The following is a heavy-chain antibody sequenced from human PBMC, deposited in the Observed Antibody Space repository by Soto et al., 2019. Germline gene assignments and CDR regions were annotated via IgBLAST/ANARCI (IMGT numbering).Heavy chain of an antibody. Sequence: PSETLSLTCSFSVGSINSRGYYCSWIRQYPWKGLEWIGYIYYSGSTIYNPSLKSRVTISLDTSKNQFSLNLSSVTAADTAVYYCARDMILGVLGNFEYLGQGTLVIVSS. CDR3: ARDMILGVLGNFEY. J-gene: IGHJ4*02. CDR1: VGSINSRGYY. CDR2: IYYSGST. V-gene: IGHV4-31*03. D-gene: IGHD3-3*01.